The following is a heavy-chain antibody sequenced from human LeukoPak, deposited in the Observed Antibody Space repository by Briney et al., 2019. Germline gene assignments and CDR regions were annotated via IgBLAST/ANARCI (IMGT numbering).Heavy chain of an antibody. CDR2: SGSGGST. V-gene: IGHV3-23*01. D-gene: IGHD3-10*01. CDR3: AKNMVRGVIMSSSFDY. J-gene: IGHJ4*02. CDR1: GFTFNDYG. Sequence: GGSLRLPCAASGFTFNDYGMSWVRQAPGRGLEWVSASGSGGSTYYADSVKGRFTISRDNSKNTLYMQMNSLRAEDTAVYYCAKNMVRGVIMSSSFDYWGQGTLVTVSS.